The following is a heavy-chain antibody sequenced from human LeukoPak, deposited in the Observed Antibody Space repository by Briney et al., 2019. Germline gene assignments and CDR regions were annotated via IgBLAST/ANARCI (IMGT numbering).Heavy chain of an antibody. CDR1: GGSISSHF. CDR3: ASTVVAGSIYYFDY. D-gene: IGHD6-19*01. J-gene: IGHJ4*02. CDR2: VYHSGNT. Sequence: PSETLSLTCTVSGGSISSHFWSWIRQPPGKGLEWIGYVYHSGNTFYNPSLQSRVTISIDSSKNQFSLKLTSVTAADTALYFCASTVVAGSIYYFDYWGQGTVVAVSS. V-gene: IGHV4-59*08.